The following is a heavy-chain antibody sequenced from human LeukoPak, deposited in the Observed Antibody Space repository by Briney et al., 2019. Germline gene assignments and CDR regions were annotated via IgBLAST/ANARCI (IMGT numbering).Heavy chain of an antibody. CDR2: ISYDGSNK. CDR1: GFTFSSYA. V-gene: IGHV3-30*04. D-gene: IGHD3-10*01. CDR3: ARGGSPFDY. Sequence: GGSLRLSCAASGFTFSSYAMHWVRQAPGKGLEWVAVISYDGSNKYYADSVKGRFTISRDNSKNTLYLQMNSLRVEDTAVYYCARGGSPFDYWGQGTLVTVSS. J-gene: IGHJ4*02.